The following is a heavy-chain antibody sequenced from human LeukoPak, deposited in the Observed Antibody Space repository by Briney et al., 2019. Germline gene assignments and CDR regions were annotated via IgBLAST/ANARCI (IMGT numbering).Heavy chain of an antibody. V-gene: IGHV4-4*02. J-gene: IGHJ4*02. CDR2: IYHSGST. Sequence: SGTLSLTCAVSGGSISSSNWWSWVRQPPGKGLEWIGEIYHSGSTNYNPSLKRRVTISVDTSKNQFTLKLSSVTAADTAVYYCARGRYGWLPFDYWGQGTLVTVSS. CDR1: GGSISSSNW. CDR3: ARGRYGWLPFDY. D-gene: IGHD3-16*01.